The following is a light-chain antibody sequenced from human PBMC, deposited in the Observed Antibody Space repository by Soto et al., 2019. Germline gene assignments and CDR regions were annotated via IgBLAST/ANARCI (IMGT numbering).Light chain of an antibody. CDR1: QSLSSD. J-gene: IGKJ1*01. CDR2: GAS. Sequence: EIVLTQSPDTLSLSPGKRATLSCRASQSLSSDLAWYQQKVGQAPRLLIYGASTRATGIPARYSGSGSGTEFNFTISSLQSEDFAVYYCQQYNKWPRTFGQGTKVDIK. CDR3: QQYNKWPRT. V-gene: IGKV3-15*01.